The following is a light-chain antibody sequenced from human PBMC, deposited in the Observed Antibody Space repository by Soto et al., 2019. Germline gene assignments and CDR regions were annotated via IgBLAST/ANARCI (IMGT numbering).Light chain of an antibody. CDR1: QTVSTN. Sequence: EIVLTQSPVTLSLSPGDRATLSCRASQTVSTNFAWYHQKPGQAPSLLIYDASIRATGIPARLSGSGSGTDFTLTISSLEPEDFAVYYCQQHDGWPPDITFGQGTRLDIK. J-gene: IGKJ5*01. CDR2: DAS. V-gene: IGKV3-11*01. CDR3: QQHDGWPPDIT.